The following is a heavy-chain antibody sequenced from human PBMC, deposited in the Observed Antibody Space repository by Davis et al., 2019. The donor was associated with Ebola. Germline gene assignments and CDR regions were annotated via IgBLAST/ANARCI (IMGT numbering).Heavy chain of an antibody. V-gene: IGHV1-46*01. J-gene: IGHJ5*02. D-gene: IGHD6-6*01. CDR1: GYTFTSYY. CDR2: INPSGGST. Sequence: AALVKVSCKASGYTFTSYYMHWVRQAPGQGLEWMGIINPSGGSTSYAQKFQGRVTMTRDTSTSTVYMELSSLRSEDTAVYYCARDLGGIAARPGWFDPWGQGTLVTVSS. CDR3: ARDLGGIAARPGWFDP.